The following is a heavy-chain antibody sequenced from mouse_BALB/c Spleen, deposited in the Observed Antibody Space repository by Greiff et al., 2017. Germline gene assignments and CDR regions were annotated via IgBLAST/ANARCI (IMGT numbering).Heavy chain of an antibody. V-gene: IGHV3-6*02. Sequence: VQLQQSGPGLVKPSQSLSLTCSVTGYSITSGYYWNWIRQFPGNKLEWMGYISYDGSNNYNPSLKNRISITRDTSKNQFFLKLNSVTTEDTATYYCARGGVTTWNWYFDVWGAGTTVTVSS. CDR2: ISYDGSN. J-gene: IGHJ1*01. D-gene: IGHD2-1*01. CDR1: GYSITSGYY. CDR3: ARGGVTTWNWYFDV.